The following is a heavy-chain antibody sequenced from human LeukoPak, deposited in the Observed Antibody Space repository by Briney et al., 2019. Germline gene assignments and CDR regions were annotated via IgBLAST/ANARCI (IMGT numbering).Heavy chain of an antibody. CDR3: ARNSNPHYYGMDV. D-gene: IGHD4-11*01. V-gene: IGHV4-30-2*01. CDR2: IYHSGST. Sequence: PSDPLSLLCGVSGDPMCRGRYPGTWIPRPPAKGVEWNEYIYHSGSTYYNPSLKSRVTTSVDRSTNQFSLKLSSVTAADTAVYYCARNSNPHYYGMDVWGQGTTVTVSS. J-gene: IGHJ6*02. CDR1: GDPMCRGRYP.